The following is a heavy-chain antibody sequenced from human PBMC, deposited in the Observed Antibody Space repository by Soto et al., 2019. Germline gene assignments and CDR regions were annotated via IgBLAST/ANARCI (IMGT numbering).Heavy chain of an antibody. D-gene: IGHD5-18*01. CDR2: ISGSGDGT. V-gene: IGHV3-23*01. CDR3: AGPGYSSQDY. CDR1: GFAVSSFA. J-gene: IGHJ4*02. Sequence: GSRRVFFSVSGFAVSSFALSWVRQAPGKGLEWVSAISGSGDGTDYADSVRGRFTISRDNSKNTLYLQMNSLRAEDTAVYYCAGPGYSSQDYWGQGALVTVSS.